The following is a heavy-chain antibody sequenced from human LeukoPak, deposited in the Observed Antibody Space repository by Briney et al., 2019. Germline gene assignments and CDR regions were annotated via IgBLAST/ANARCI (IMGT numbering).Heavy chain of an antibody. V-gene: IGHV4-59*01. D-gene: IGHD6-13*01. CDR3: ASSSIAAAGTLNRFDY. J-gene: IGHJ4*02. CDR1: GGSISSYY. Sequence: PSETLSLTCTVSGGSISSYYWSWIRQPPGKGLEWIGYIYYSGSTNYNPSLKSRVTISVDTSKNQFSLKLSSVTAADTAVYYCASSSIAAAGTLNRFDYWGQGTLVTVSS. CDR2: IYYSGST.